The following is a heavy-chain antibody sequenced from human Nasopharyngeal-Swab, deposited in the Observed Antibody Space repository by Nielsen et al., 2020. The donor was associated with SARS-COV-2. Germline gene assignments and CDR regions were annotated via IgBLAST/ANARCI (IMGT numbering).Heavy chain of an antibody. D-gene: IGHD6-19*01. J-gene: IGHJ4*02. CDR2: ISSTSGTM. V-gene: IGHV3-48*04. CDR3: AKDILAVAGTGCFDY. CDR1: GFTFSNYD. Sequence: GESLKISCAASGFTFSNYDMNWVRQAPGKGLECLSYISSTSGTMYYTDSVKGRFTISRDNAKNSLYLQMNSLRAEDTALYYCAKDILAVAGTGCFDYWGQGTLVTVSS.